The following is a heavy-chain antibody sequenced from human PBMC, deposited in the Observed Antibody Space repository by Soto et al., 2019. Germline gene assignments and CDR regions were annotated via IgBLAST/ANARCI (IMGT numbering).Heavy chain of an antibody. CDR2: IYYSGST. V-gene: IGHV4-30-4*01. CDR3: ARVRGRLLRFDP. CDR1: GGSISSGDYY. D-gene: IGHD2-15*01. J-gene: IGHJ5*02. Sequence: QMQLQESGPGLVKPSQTLSLTCTVSGGSISSGDYYWSWIRQPPGKGLEWIGYIYYSGSTNYNPSLKSRVTISVDTSKNQFSLKLSSVTAADTAVYYCARVRGRLLRFDPWGQGTVVTVSS.